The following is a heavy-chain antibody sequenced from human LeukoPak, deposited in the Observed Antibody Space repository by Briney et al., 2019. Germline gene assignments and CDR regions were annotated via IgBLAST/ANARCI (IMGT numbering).Heavy chain of an antibody. V-gene: IGHV4-34*01. CDR1: GGSFSGYY. J-gene: IGHJ5*02. D-gene: IGHD6-13*01. CDR3: ARGRFIGSTGYSSRIKKYNWFDP. Sequence: SETLSLTCAVYGGSFSGYYWSWIRQPPGKGLEWIGEINHSGSTNYNPSLKSRVTISVDTSKNQFSLKLSSVTAADTAVYYCARGRFIGSTGYSSRIKKYNWFDPWGQGTLVTVSS. CDR2: INHSGST.